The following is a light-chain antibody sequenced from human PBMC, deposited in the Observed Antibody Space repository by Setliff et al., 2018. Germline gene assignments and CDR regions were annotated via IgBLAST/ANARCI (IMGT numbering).Light chain of an antibody. CDR1: SSNIGSNT. Sequence: QSALTQPPSASGTPGQRVTISCSGSSSNIGSNTVNWYQQFPGTAPKLLIYRNNQRXXGVPDXXXXXXXXXXXXXAISGLQAEDEADYYCAAWDDRLNGCYVFGTGTKVTVL. CDR3: AAWDDRLNGCYV. V-gene: IGLV1-44*01. CDR2: RNN. J-gene: IGLJ1*01.